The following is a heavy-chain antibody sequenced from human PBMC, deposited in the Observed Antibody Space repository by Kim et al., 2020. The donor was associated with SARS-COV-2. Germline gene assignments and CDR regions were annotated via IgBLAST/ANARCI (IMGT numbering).Heavy chain of an antibody. J-gene: IGHJ6*02. CDR1: GYTFTSYA. Sequence: ASVKVSCKASGYTFTSYAMNWVRQAPGQGLEWMGWINTNTGNPTYAQGFTGRFVFSLDTSVSTAYLQISSLKAEDTAVYYCARRGGSGWYEFSYYYYYGMDVWGQGTTVTVSS. D-gene: IGHD6-19*01. CDR3: ARRGGSGWYEFSYYYYYGMDV. V-gene: IGHV7-4-1*02. CDR2: INTNTGNP.